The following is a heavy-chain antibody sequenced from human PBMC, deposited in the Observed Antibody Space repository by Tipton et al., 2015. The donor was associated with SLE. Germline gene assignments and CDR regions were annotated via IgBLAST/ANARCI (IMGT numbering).Heavy chain of an antibody. D-gene: IGHD2-21*01. CDR3: ARARHITAFDI. Sequence: TLSLTCTVSGGSISSYYWSWIWQPPGKGLEWIGYIYYSGSTNYNPSLKSRVTISVDTSKNQFSLKLSSVTAADTAVYYCARARHITAFDIWGQGTMVTVSS. CDR2: IYYSGST. J-gene: IGHJ3*02. CDR1: GGSISSYY. V-gene: IGHV4-59*01.